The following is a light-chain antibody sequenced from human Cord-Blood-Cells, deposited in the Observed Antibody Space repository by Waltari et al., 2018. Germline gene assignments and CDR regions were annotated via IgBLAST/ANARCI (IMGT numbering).Light chain of an antibody. CDR1: NIGSKS. CDR3: QVWDSSSDVV. Sequence: SYVLTQPPSVSVAPGKTARITCGGNNIGSKSVHWYQQKPGQAPVLVVYDDSERPSGIPESFAGSNSGNRATLTISRIEAGDEADHYCQVWDSSSDVVFGGGTNLTVL. J-gene: IGLJ2*01. CDR2: DDS. V-gene: IGLV3-21*03.